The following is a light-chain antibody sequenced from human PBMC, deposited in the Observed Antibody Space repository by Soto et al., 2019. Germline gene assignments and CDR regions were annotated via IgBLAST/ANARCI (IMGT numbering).Light chain of an antibody. V-gene: IGLV4-69*01. CDR2: LNSDGSH. J-gene: IGLJ2*01. CDR3: RTWGTGIVV. CDR1: SGHSSYA. Sequence: QTVVTQSPSASASLGASVKLTCTLSSGHSSYAIAWHQQQPEKGPRYLMKLNSDGSHSKGDGIPDRFSGSSSGAERYLTISSLQSEDEADYYCRTWGTGIVVFGGGTKVTVL.